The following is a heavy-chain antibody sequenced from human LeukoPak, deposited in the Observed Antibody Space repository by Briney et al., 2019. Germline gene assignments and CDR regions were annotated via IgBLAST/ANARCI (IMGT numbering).Heavy chain of an antibody. CDR3: ARVARCTSCFDVDY. V-gene: IGHV4-59*01. CDR1: GGSISSYY. Sequence: PSETLSLTCTVSGGSISSYYWSWIRQPPGKGLEWIGYIDYSGSTNYNASLKSRVTISVDKSKNQFSLKLSSVTAADTAVYYCARVARCTSCFDVDYWGQGTLVTVSS. J-gene: IGHJ4*02. CDR2: IDYSGST. D-gene: IGHD2-2*01.